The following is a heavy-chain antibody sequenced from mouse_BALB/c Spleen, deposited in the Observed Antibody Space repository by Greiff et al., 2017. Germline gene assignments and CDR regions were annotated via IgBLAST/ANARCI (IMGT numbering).Heavy chain of an antibody. CDR3: ARGDTTAPYWYFDV. J-gene: IGHJ1*01. CDR1: GYSFTGYY. Sequence: LVKTGASVKISCKASGYSFTGYYMHWVKQSHGKSLEWIGYISCYNGATSYNQKFKGKATFTVDTSSSTAYMQFNSLTSEDSAVYYCARGDTTAPYWYFDVWGARTTVTVSS. D-gene: IGHD1-2*01. CDR2: ISCYNGAT. V-gene: IGHV1S34*01.